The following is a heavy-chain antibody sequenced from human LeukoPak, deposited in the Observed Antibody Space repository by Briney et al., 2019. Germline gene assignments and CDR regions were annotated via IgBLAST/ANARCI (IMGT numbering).Heavy chain of an antibody. V-gene: IGHV1-18*04. D-gene: IGHD6-13*01. CDR2: ISAYNGNT. CDR1: GYTFTSYG. Sequence: GASVKVSCKASGYTFTSYGISWVRQAPGQGLEWMGWISAYNGNTNYAQRLQGRVTMTTDTSTSTAYMELRSLRSDDTAVYYCARGKYSSSWYYPGYWGQGTLVTVSS. J-gene: IGHJ4*02. CDR3: ARGKYSSSWYYPGY.